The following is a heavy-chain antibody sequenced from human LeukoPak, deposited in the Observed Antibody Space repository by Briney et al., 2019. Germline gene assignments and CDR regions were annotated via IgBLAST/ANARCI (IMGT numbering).Heavy chain of an antibody. CDR1: GGSISSGDYY. J-gene: IGHJ4*02. CDR2: IYYSGST. CDR3: ARGDITYYYGSGSYYKSRYFDH. D-gene: IGHD3-10*01. Sequence: SETLSLTCTVSGGSISSGDYYWSWIRQPPGKGLEWIGYIYYSGSTYYNPSLKSRVTISVDKSKNQFSLKLSSVTAADTAVYYCARGDITYYYGSGSYYKSRYFDHWGQGTLVTVSS. V-gene: IGHV4-30-4*01.